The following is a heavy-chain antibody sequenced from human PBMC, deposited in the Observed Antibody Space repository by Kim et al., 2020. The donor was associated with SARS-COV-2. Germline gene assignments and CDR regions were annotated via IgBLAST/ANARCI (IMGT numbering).Heavy chain of an antibody. CDR2: ISWDGGST. CDR1: GFTFDDYT. Sequence: GGSLRLSCAASGFTFDDYTMHWVRQAPGKGLEWVSLISWDGGSTYYADSVKGRFTISRDNSKNSLYLQMNSLRTEDTALYYCAKASLYCGGDCLDYWGQGTLVTVSS. D-gene: IGHD2-21*02. J-gene: IGHJ4*02. CDR3: AKASLYCGGDCLDY. V-gene: IGHV3-43*01.